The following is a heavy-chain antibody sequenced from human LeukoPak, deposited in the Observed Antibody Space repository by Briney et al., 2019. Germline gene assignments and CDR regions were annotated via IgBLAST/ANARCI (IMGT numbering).Heavy chain of an antibody. J-gene: IGHJ4*02. CDR2: IRYDGSNK. Sequence: GGSLRLSCAASGFTFSSYGMHWVRQAPGKGLEWVAFIRYDGSNKYYADSVKGRFTISRDNSKNTLYLQMNSLRAEDTAVYYCAKAQPDIVLIAYWGQGTLVTVSS. V-gene: IGHV3-30*02. CDR1: GFTFSSYG. CDR3: AKAQPDIVLIAY. D-gene: IGHD2-8*01.